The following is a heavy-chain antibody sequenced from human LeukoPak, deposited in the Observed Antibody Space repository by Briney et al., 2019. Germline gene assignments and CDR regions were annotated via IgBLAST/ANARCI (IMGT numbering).Heavy chain of an antibody. CDR3: ARVLIGMAKCNWFDP. Sequence: PSETLSLTCAVSGGSISSSNWWSWVRQPPGKGLEWIGEIYHSGSTNYNPSLKSRVTISVDKSKNQFSLKLSSVTAADTAVYYCARVLIGMAKCNWFDPWGQGTLVTVSS. J-gene: IGHJ5*02. CDR2: IYHSGST. CDR1: GGSISSSNW. D-gene: IGHD6-13*01. V-gene: IGHV4-4*02.